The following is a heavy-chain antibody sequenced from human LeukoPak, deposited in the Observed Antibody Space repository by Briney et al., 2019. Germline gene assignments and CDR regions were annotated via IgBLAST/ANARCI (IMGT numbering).Heavy chain of an antibody. D-gene: IGHD2-21*01. Sequence: PGGSLRLSCAASGFTFNTYAMTWVRQAPGKGLQWVSAISDSGINTYYADSVKGRFTISRDNSKNTLYLQMNSLRAEDTAVYYCAKDLRGTGGPTYFFDYWGPGTLVAVSS. CDR2: ISDSGINT. CDR1: GFTFNTYA. CDR3: AKDLRGTGGPTYFFDY. J-gene: IGHJ4*02. V-gene: IGHV3-23*01.